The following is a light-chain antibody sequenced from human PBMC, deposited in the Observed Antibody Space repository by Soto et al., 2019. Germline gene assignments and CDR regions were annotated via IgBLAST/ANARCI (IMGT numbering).Light chain of an antibody. J-gene: IGKJ5*01. CDR3: QQCRKWPTT. V-gene: IGKV3-15*01. CDR2: GAS. Sequence: EIVLTQTPATLSVSPGERATLSCRASQSVSSNLAWYQHKPGQAPRLLIYGASSRATGIPARFSGSGFATEFTLTISSLQSEDFAVYYCQQCRKWPTTFGQGTRLEIK. CDR1: QSVSSN.